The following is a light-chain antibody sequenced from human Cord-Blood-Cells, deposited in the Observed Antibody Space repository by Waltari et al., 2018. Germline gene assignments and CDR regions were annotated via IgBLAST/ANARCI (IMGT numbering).Light chain of an antibody. CDR3: QQYYSTPLT. CDR1: QSVLYSSNNKND. CDR2: WAS. V-gene: IGKV4-1*01. Sequence: DIVMTQSPDSLAVSLGERPTITCKSSQSVLYSSNNKNDLAWYQQKPGQPPKLLIYWASTRESGVPDRFSGSGSGTDFTLTISSLQAEDVAVYYCQQYYSTPLTFGGGTKVEIK. J-gene: IGKJ4*01.